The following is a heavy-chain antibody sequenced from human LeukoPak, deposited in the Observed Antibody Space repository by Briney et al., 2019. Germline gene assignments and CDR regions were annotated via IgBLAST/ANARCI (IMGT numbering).Heavy chain of an antibody. V-gene: IGHV7-4-1*02. D-gene: IGHD3-10*01. Sequence: GASVKVSCKASGYTFTSYAMNWVRQAPGQGLEWMGWINTNTGNPTYAQGFTGRFVFSLDTSVSTAYLQISSLKAEDTAVYYCARVAVMVRGAVNWFDPWGQGTLVTVSS. CDR2: INTNTGNP. CDR1: GYTFTSYA. CDR3: ARVAVMVRGAVNWFDP. J-gene: IGHJ5*02.